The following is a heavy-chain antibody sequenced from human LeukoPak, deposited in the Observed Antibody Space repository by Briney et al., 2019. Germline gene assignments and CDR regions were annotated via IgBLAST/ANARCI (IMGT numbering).Heavy chain of an antibody. CDR1: GYSFTSFW. J-gene: IGHJ4*02. V-gene: IGHV5-51*01. D-gene: IGHD4-11*01. Sequence: GGSLKISCKGSGYSFTSFWIGWVRQMPGKGLEWMGIFYPGDSDTRYSPSFQGQVTISADKSISTAYLQWSSLQASDTAMYDCARPGGHDYSNYGGDYDFDYWGQGTLVTVSS. CDR3: ARPGGHDYSNYGGDYDFDY. CDR2: FYPGDSDT.